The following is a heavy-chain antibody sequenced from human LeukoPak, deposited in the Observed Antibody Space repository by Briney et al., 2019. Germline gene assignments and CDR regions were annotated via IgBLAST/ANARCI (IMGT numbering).Heavy chain of an antibody. J-gene: IGHJ6*02. V-gene: IGHV3-30-3*01. Sequence: GRSLRLSCAASGFTFSSYAMHWVRQAPGKGLEWVAVISYDGSNKYYADSVKGRFTISRDNSKNTLYLQMNSLRAEYTAVYYCARDGVVRGVIYRYGMDVWGQGTTVTVSS. CDR3: ARDGVVRGVIYRYGMDV. D-gene: IGHD3-10*01. CDR2: ISYDGSNK. CDR1: GFTFSSYA.